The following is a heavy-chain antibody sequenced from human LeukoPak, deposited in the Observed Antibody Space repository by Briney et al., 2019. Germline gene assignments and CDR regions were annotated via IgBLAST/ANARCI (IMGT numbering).Heavy chain of an antibody. V-gene: IGHV3-7*01. CDR1: GFTFSSYW. CDR3: ARGPSYSSSLLYYFDY. J-gene: IGHJ4*02. D-gene: IGHD6-13*01. CDR2: IKQDGSGK. Sequence: GGSLRLSCAASGFTFSSYWMSWVRQAPGKGLEWVANIKQDGSGKYYVDSVKGRFTISRDNAKNSLYLQMNSLRAEDTAVYYCARGPSYSSSLLYYFDYWGQGTLVTVSS.